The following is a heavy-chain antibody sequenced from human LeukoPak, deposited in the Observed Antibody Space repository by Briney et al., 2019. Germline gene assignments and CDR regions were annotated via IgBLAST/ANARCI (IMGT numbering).Heavy chain of an antibody. Sequence: SETLSLTCTVSSGSISSYYWSWIQQPPGKGLEWIGYMYSSGSANYNPSLKSRVTMSVDTSKDQFSLKLSSVTAADTAVYYCARGRTYGSGSYSANWFDPWGQGTLVTVSS. CDR1: SGSISSYY. D-gene: IGHD3-10*01. CDR3: ARGRTYGSGSYSANWFDP. CDR2: MYSSGSA. V-gene: IGHV4-59*01. J-gene: IGHJ5*02.